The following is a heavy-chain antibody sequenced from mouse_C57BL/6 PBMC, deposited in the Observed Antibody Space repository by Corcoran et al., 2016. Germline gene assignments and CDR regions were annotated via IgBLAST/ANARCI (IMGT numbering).Heavy chain of an antibody. J-gene: IGHJ1*03. CDR1: GYTFTDYN. CDR3: ARYRHYYGTLWYFDV. Sequence: EVQLQQSGPELVKPGASVKIPCKASGYTFTDYNMDWVKQSHGKSLEWIGDINPNNGGTIYNQKFKGKATLTVDKSSSTTYMELRSLTSEDTAVYYCARYRHYYGTLWYFDVWGTGTTVTVSS. D-gene: IGHD1-1*01. CDR2: INPNNGGT. V-gene: IGHV1-18*01.